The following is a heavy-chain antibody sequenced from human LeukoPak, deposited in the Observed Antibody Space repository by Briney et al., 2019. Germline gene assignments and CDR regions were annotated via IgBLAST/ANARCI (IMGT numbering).Heavy chain of an antibody. CDR3: ARAYGNNGMDV. CDR2: LYSGGYA. CDR1: GFSVSSTY. D-gene: IGHD4-23*01. V-gene: IGHV3-53*01. J-gene: IGHJ6*02. Sequence: GGTLRLSCEASGFSVSSTYMTWVRQAPGKGLEWVSVLYSGGYANYTGSVEGRFSISRDDSKNTLYLQMNSLRADDTALYYCARAYGNNGMDVWGQGTTVTVS.